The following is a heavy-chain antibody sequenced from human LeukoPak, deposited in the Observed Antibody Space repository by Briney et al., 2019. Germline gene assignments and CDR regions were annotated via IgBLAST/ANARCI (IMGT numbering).Heavy chain of an antibody. Sequence: GGSLRLSCAASGFTFSSYSMNWVRQAPGKGLEWVSSISSSSSYIYYADSVKGRFTISRDNARNSLYLQMNSLRAGDTAVYYCARDGPTAYFDYWGQGTLVTVSS. CDR3: ARDGPTAYFDY. D-gene: IGHD5-18*01. V-gene: IGHV3-21*01. CDR1: GFTFSSYS. CDR2: ISSSSSYI. J-gene: IGHJ4*02.